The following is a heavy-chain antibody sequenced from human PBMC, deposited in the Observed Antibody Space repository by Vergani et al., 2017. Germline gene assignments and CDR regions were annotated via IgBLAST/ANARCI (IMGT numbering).Heavy chain of an antibody. J-gene: IGHJ4*02. CDR2: ISSSSSYI. Sequence: VQLVESGGGLVKPGGSLRLSCAASGFTFSSYSMNWVRQAPGKGLEWVSSISSSSSYIYYADSVKGRFTISRDNGKNSLYLQMNSLRAEDTAVYYCARGDYSGSYYPVSGYWSQGSLVTVSS. CDR1: GFTFSSYS. V-gene: IGHV3-21*01. CDR3: ARGDYSGSYYPVSGY. D-gene: IGHD3-10*01.